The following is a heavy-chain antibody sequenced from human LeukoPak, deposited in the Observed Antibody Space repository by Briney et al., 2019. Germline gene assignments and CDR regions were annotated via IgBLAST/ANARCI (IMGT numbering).Heavy chain of an antibody. Sequence: ASVKVSCEASGLTFTGVNFIHWVRQAPEQGPEWMGWINTNNGVTDYARKFQGRVTMTRDTSISTVYMELSRLTSDDMAMYYCTKDRLSKWFDPWGQGTLVTVSS. D-gene: IGHD5-12*01. CDR3: TKDRLSKWFDP. CDR2: INTNNGVT. V-gene: IGHV1-2*02. CDR1: GLTFTGVNF. J-gene: IGHJ5*02.